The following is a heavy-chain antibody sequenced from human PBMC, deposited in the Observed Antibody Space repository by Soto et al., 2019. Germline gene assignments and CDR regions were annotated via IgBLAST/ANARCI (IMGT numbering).Heavy chain of an antibody. CDR3: AKDRRPDGRYDLDS. D-gene: IGHD1-26*01. J-gene: IGHJ4*02. CDR2: MIGDGTSW. CDR1: GFSFRIYA. V-gene: IGHV3-23*01. Sequence: EVQLLESGGGLAQPGGSLRLSCEASGFSFRIYAMNWVRQAPGKGLEWVSVMIGDGTSWDYADSVRGRFTISRDNSKNTLYLQMNNLRTEDTAVYYWAKDRRPDGRYDLDSWGQGTLVTVSS.